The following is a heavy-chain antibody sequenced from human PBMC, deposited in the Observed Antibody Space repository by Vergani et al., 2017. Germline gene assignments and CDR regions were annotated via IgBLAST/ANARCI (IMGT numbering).Heavy chain of an antibody. D-gene: IGHD3-10*01. CDR3: AIDYLDFSGSGRPYYFDH. J-gene: IGHJ4*02. Sequence: QVQLVESGGGLVKPGGFLRLSRTAFGFFFCDYYISWLRQAPGKGLEWISYIASSDTTVYYDDSVKGRFTLSRDNAKNSLYLEMNSLRDEDTAVYYCAIDYLDFSGSGRPYYFDHWGQGTQVTVSS. V-gene: IGHV3-11*04. CDR2: IASSDTTV. CDR1: GFFFCDYY.